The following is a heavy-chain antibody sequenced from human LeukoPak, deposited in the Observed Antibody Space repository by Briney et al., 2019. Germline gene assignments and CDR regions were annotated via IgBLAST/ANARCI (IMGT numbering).Heavy chain of an antibody. CDR1: GGTFSSYA. V-gene: IGHV1-69*13. CDR2: IIAIFGTA. CDR3: ARLEYDIVVVPAAIGWGDAFDI. D-gene: IGHD2-2*02. J-gene: IGHJ3*02. Sequence: ASVKVSCKASGGTFSSYAISWVRQAPGQGLEWMGGIIAIFGTANYAQKFQGRVTITADESTSTAYMELSSLRSEDTAVYYCARLEYDIVVVPAAIGWGDAFDIWGQGTMVTVSS.